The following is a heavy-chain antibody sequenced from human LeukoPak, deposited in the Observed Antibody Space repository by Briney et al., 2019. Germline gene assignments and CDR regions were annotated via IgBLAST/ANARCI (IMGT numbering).Heavy chain of an antibody. D-gene: IGHD1-7*01. CDR3: ARGFWNLGAFDI. Sequence: SQTLSLTCTVSGGSISSGGYYWSWIRQHPGKGLEWIGYIYYSGSTYYNPSLKSRVTISVDTSKNQSSLKLSSVTAADTAVYYCARGFWNLGAFDIWGQGTMVTVSS. J-gene: IGHJ3*02. CDR2: IYYSGST. V-gene: IGHV4-31*03. CDR1: GGSISSGGYY.